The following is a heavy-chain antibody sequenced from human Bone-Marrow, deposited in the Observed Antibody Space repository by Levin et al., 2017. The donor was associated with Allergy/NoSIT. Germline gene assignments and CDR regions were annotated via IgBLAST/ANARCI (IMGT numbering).Heavy chain of an antibody. J-gene: IGHJ4*02. CDR1: GYSINSAYS. D-gene: IGHD4-17*01. CDR2: IYSTDNT. CDR3: ASMTTVTKTYYFDY. Sequence: SQTLSLTCAVSGYSINSAYSWGWVRQPPGKGLEWIGNIYSTDNTYYSPSLKSRVTISKRPSKNQFSLKLTSVTAADTAVYYWASMTTVTKTYYFDYWGQGTLVTVSS. V-gene: IGHV4-38-2*01.